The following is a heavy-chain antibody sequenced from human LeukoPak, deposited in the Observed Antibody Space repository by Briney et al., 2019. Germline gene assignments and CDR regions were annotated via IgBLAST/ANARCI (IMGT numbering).Heavy chain of an antibody. Sequence: GESLRLSCAASGFTFSNSKMNWVRPAPGKGLEWVSYIDNSGTTKYYADSVKGRFTISRDNSKNTLYLQMNRLRAEDTAVYYCARDLGYQLLDGYYYYMDVWGKGTTVTVSS. V-gene: IGHV3-48*03. J-gene: IGHJ6*03. CDR3: ARDLGYQLLDGYYYYMDV. CDR1: GFTFSNSK. CDR2: IDNSGTTK. D-gene: IGHD2-2*01.